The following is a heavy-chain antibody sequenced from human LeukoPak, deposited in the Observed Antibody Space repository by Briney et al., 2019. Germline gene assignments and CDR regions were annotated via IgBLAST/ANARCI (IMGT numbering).Heavy chain of an antibody. D-gene: IGHD1-1*01. CDR2: ISGSGGNT. CDR3: ATTKQARRYFDY. V-gene: IGHV3-23*01. J-gene: IGHJ4*02. CDR1: GFTFSNNP. Sequence: PGGSLRLSCVGSGFTFSNNPLGWVRQAPGKGLEWVSAISGSGGNTYYADSVRGRFTISRDNSKNTLFLQMNTLRADDTAVYYCATTKQARRYFDYWGQGTLVTVSS.